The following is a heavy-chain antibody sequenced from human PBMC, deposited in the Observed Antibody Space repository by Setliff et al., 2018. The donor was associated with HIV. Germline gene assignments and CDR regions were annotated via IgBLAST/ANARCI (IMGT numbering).Heavy chain of an antibody. J-gene: IGHJ3*02. CDR3: AKGEWSCSGGSCYSGGAFDI. CDR1: GFTFSSYS. Sequence: GGSLRLSCAASGFTFSSYSMNWIRQAPGKGLEWVSSISSSSGYIYYADSVKGRFTISRDNAKNSLYLQMNSLRAEDTAVYYCAKGEWSCSGGSCYSGGAFDIWGQGTMVTVSS. CDR2: ISSSSGYI. D-gene: IGHD2-15*01. V-gene: IGHV3-21*01.